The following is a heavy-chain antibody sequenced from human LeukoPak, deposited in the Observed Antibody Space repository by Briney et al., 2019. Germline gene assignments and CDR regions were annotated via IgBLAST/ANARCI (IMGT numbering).Heavy chain of an antibody. CDR1: GFTFGTHA. V-gene: IGHV3-23*01. CDR2: ISGSGDIT. CDR3: AARPGDLAVPFDC. Sequence: PGGSLRLSCGASGFTFGTHAMTWVRQAPGKGLEYVSLISGSGDITYYAHSLKDRFTISRDNSKNTLYLQMHSLRAEDTAVYYCAARPGDLAVPFDCWGQGTLVTVSS. D-gene: IGHD3-10*01. J-gene: IGHJ4*02.